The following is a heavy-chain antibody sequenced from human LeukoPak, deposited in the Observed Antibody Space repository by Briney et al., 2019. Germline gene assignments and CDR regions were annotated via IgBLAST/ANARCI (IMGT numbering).Heavy chain of an antibody. J-gene: IGHJ4*01. V-gene: IGHV4-4*07. CDR1: GGSISRYY. CDR2: IYTSGST. D-gene: IGHD6-19*01. Sequence: SETVSLTCTVSGGSISRYYWSWMRQPAGKRREWIGRIYTSGSTNYNPSLKSRVTISVDTSKNQFSLKLSSLRLPETAVYTNVRVRGVAGTHASDYWGHRTLVTVSS. CDR3: VRVRGVAGTHASDY.